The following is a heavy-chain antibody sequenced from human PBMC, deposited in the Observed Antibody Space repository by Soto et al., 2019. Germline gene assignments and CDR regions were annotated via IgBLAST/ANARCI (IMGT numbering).Heavy chain of an antibody. V-gene: IGHV1-69*13. Sequence: SVKVSCKASGGTFSSYAISWVRQAPGQGLEWMGGIIPIFGTANYAQKFQGRVTITADESTSTAYMELSSLRSEDTAVYYCARFPGITGTMASGSSFFDYWGQGTLVTVSS. D-gene: IGHD1-7*01. J-gene: IGHJ4*02. CDR2: IIPIFGTA. CDR1: GGTFSSYA. CDR3: ARFPGITGTMASGSSFFDY.